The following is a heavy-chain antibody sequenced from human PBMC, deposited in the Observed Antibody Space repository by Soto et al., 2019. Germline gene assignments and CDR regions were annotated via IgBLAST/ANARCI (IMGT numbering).Heavy chain of an antibody. CDR1: GFTFSSYS. D-gene: IGHD3-10*01. CDR2: ISSSRSYI. CDR3: ARDPSMVRGENWYFDL. J-gene: IGHJ2*01. Sequence: EVQLVESGGGLGKPGGSLRLSCAASGFTFSSYSMNWVRQAPGKGLEWVSSISSSRSYIYYADSVRGRCNISRDDAKNSLYLQRNSLRAEDTAVYYCARDPSMVRGENWYFDLWGRGTLGTVSS. V-gene: IGHV3-21*01.